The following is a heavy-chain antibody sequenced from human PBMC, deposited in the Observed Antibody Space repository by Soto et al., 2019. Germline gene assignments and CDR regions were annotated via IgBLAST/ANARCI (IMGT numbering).Heavy chain of an antibody. J-gene: IGHJ4*02. CDR1: GYTFTNYA. D-gene: IGHD5-12*01. CDR2: INAGNGNT. Sequence: QVQLVQSGAEEKKPGASVKVSGKASGYTFTNYAMHWVRQAPGQRLEWMGWINAGNGNTKYSQKFQGRVTITRDTSASTADMELSSLRSEDTAVYYCARVSGYYLLDYWGQGTLVTVSS. CDR3: ARVSGYYLLDY. V-gene: IGHV1-3*05.